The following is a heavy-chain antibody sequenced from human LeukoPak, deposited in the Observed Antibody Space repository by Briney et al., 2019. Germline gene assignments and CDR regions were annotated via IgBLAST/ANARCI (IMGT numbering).Heavy chain of an antibody. D-gene: IGHD3-22*01. CDR3: ARRFVGYDSSWGASDI. CDR2: IYTSGST. Sequence: SETLSLTCTVSGGSVSSGSDYWSWIRQPAGKGLEWIGRIYTSGSTNYNPSLKSRVTISVDTSKNQFSLKLTSVTAADTAVYYCARRFVGYDSSWGASDIWGQGTMVTVSS. J-gene: IGHJ3*02. V-gene: IGHV4-61*02. CDR1: GGSVSSGSDY.